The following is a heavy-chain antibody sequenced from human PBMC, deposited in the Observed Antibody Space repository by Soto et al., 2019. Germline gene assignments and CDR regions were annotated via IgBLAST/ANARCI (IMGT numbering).Heavy chain of an antibody. CDR3: AKEISGGDFWSGYYQPLYYYGMDV. J-gene: IGHJ6*01. D-gene: IGHD3-3*01. CDR2: ISWNSGSI. Sequence: GGSLRLSCAASGFTFDDYAMHWVRQAPGKGLEWVSGISWNSGSIGYADSVKGRFTISRDNAKNSLYLQRNSLRAEDTALYYCAKEISGGDFWSGYYQPLYYYGMDVWGQGTTVAGSS. V-gene: IGHV3-9*01. CDR1: GFTFDDYA.